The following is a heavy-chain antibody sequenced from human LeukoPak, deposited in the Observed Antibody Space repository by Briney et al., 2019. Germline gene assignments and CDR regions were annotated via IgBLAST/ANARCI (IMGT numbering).Heavy chain of an antibody. CDR3: ARASYESSLRIDDF. CDR2: INPYSGDT. J-gene: IGHJ4*02. V-gene: IGHV1-2*02. CDR1: GYTFTDYY. D-gene: IGHD3-22*01. Sequence: GASVKVSCKASGYTFTDYYMHWVRQAPGPGLEWMGWINPYSGDTNSAQKFQGRVTMTRDTSIGTAYMELSRLRSDDTAVYYCARASYESSLRIDDFWGQGSLVTVSS.